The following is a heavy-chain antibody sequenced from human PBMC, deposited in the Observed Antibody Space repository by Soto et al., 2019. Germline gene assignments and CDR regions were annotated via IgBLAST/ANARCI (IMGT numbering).Heavy chain of an antibody. CDR3: ARHSIPGSGSTGVNWFDP. D-gene: IGHD2-2*01. CDR2: IYPGDSDT. CDR1: GYNFTSYW. J-gene: IGHJ5*02. Sequence: GESLKISCKGSGYNFTSYWIAWVRQMPGKGLEWMGIIYPGDSDTRYSPSFQGQVTISADKSINTAYLQWSSLKASDTAMYYCARHSIPGSGSTGVNWFDPWGQGTLVTVSS. V-gene: IGHV5-51*01.